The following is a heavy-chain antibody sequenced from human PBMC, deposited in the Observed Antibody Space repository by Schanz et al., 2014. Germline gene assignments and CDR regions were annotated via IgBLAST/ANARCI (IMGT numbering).Heavy chain of an antibody. CDR3: TTGGRRGYSHYFYGMDV. CDR1: GFTFSDYY. J-gene: IGHJ6*02. D-gene: IGHD5-18*01. V-gene: IGHV3-11*06. Sequence: QVQLVESGGGLVKPGGSLRLSCTASGFTFSDYYMTWIRQAPGKGLVWVSRTSHDGSFTTFADSVKGRFTISRDNAKNALYLQMNSLRAEDTAVYYCTTGGRRGYSHYFYGMDVWGQGTTVTVSS. CDR2: TSHDGSFT.